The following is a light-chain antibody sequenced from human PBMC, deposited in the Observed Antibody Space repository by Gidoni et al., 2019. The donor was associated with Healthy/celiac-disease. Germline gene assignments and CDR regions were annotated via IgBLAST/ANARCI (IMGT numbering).Light chain of an antibody. Sequence: DIVMTQFPLSLPVTPGEPASISCRSSQSLLHSNGYNYLDWYLQKPGQSPQLLIYLGSNRASGVPDRFSGSGSGTDFTLKISKVEAEDVGVYYCMQALQTPRTFXPXTKVVIK. J-gene: IGKJ3*01. CDR3: MQALQTPRT. CDR2: LGS. V-gene: IGKV2-28*01. CDR1: QSLLHSNGYNY.